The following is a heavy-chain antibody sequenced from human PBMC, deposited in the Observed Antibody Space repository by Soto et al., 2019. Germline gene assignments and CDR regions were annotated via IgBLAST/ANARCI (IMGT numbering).Heavy chain of an antibody. CDR1: GGSISSYY. V-gene: IGHV4-59*01. D-gene: IGHD2-2*01. CDR3: ARHSRGIVVVPAAGDY. CDR2: IYYSGST. Sequence: LSVTCTVSGGSISSYYWSWIRQPPGKGLEWIGYIYYSGSTNYNPSLKSRVTISVDTSKNQFSLKLSSVTAADTAVYYCARHSRGIVVVPAAGDYWGQGTLVTVPQ. J-gene: IGHJ4*02.